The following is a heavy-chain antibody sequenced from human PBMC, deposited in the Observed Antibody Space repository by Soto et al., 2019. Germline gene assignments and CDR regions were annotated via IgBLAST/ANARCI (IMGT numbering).Heavy chain of an antibody. CDR1: GDSISSYY. Sequence: QVQLQESGPRLVKPSETLSLTCTVSGDSISSYYWSWIRQPPGKGLEWIGYIYYSGSTNYNTSLKSRVSISVDTSKSQFSLKLSSVTAADTASYYCARDGGRYYAMDVWGQGTTVTVSS. CDR3: ARDGGRYYAMDV. J-gene: IGHJ6*02. CDR2: IYYSGST. V-gene: IGHV4-59*01. D-gene: IGHD3-3*01.